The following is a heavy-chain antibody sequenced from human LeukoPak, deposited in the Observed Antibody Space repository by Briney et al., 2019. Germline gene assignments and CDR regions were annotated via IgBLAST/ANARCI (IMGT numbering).Heavy chain of an antibody. CDR2: IYYSGST. D-gene: IGHD4-17*01. CDR1: GGSISSGGYY. CDR3: ARLRAGDDYGDYVGFGTFDY. V-gene: IGHV4-61*08. J-gene: IGHJ4*02. Sequence: SETLSLTCTVSGGSISSGGYYWSWIRQHPGKGLEWIGYIYYSGSTNYNPSLKSRVTISVDTSKNQFSLKLSSVTAADTAVYYCARLRAGDDYGDYVGFGTFDYWGQGTLVTVSS.